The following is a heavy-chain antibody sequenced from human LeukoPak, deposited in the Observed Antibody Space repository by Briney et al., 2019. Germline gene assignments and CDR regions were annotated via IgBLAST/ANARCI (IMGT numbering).Heavy chain of an antibody. D-gene: IGHD2-2*01. CDR3: ARDIAIGIVAVPAAGYFDY. V-gene: IGHV3-30*02. CDR2: IRYDGSNK. Sequence: GGSLRLSCAASGFTFNNYGMHWVRQAPGKGLEWVAFIRYDGSNKYYADSVKGRFTISRDNAKNSLYLQMNSLRAEDTAVYYCARDIAIGIVAVPAAGYFDYWGQGTLVTVSS. CDR1: GFTFNNYG. J-gene: IGHJ4*02.